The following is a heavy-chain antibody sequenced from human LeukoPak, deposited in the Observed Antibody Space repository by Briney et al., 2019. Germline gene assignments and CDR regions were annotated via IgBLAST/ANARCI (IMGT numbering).Heavy chain of an antibody. CDR2: ISYDGSNK. CDR1: GFTFSSYA. J-gene: IGHJ6*03. CDR3: AKGVAAADIYYMDV. D-gene: IGHD6-13*01. V-gene: IGHV3-30*04. Sequence: GRSLRLSCAASGFTFSSYAMHWVRQAPGKGLEWVAVISYDGSNKYYADSVKGRFTISRDNSKNTLYLQMNSLRAEDTAVYYCAKGVAAADIYYMDVWGKGTTVTASS.